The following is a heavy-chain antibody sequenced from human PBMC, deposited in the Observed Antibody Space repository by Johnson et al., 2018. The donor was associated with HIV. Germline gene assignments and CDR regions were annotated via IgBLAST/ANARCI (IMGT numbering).Heavy chain of an antibody. Sequence: QMLLVESGGGVVQPGGSLRLSCAASGFTFSSYGMHWVRQAPGKGLEWVAFIRYYGSNKYYADSVKGRFTISRDNSKNTLYLQMNSLRAEDTAVYYCAKEGTYYNFWSGYPKGDDFDIWGQGTMVTVSS. CDR2: IRYYGSNK. D-gene: IGHD3-3*01. CDR1: GFTFSSYG. CDR3: AKEGTYYNFWSGYPKGDDFDI. V-gene: IGHV3-30*02. J-gene: IGHJ3*02.